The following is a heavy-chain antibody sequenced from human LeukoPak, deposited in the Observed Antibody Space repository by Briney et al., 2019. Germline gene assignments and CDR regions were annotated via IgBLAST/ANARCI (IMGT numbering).Heavy chain of an antibody. D-gene: IGHD3-22*01. CDR1: GYTFTSYA. J-gene: IGHJ4*02. V-gene: IGHV1-3*01. CDR2: INAGNGNT. CDR3: ARLGSHYYDSSGYYYEGPFDY. Sequence: ASVKVSCKASGYTFTSYAMHWVRQAPGQRLEWMGWINAGNGNTKYSQKFQGRVTITRDTSASTAYMELSSLRSEDTAVYYCARLGSHYYDSSGYYYEGPFDYWGQGTLVTVSS.